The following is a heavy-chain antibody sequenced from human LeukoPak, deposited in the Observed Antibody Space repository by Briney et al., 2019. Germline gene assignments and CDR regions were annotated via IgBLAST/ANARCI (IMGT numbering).Heavy chain of an antibody. D-gene: IGHD3-10*01. CDR2: ISSSSSTI. CDR3: AKGSSYYYGSGSPRWFDP. Sequence: PGGSLRLSCAASGFTFSSYSMTWVRQAPGKGLEWVSYISSSSSTIYYADSVKGRFTISRDNAKNTLYLQMNSLRAEDTAVYYCAKGSSYYYGSGSPRWFDPWGQGTLVTVSS. V-gene: IGHV3-48*01. J-gene: IGHJ5*02. CDR1: GFTFSSYS.